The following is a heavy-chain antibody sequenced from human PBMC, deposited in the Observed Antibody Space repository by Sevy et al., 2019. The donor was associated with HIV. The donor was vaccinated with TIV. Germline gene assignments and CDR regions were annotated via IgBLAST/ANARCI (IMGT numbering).Heavy chain of an antibody. CDR2: ISRSSRTI. V-gene: IGHV3-48*01. J-gene: IGHJ4*02. CDR1: GFTFRTYS. D-gene: IGHD6-19*01. CDR3: ARAYSGGWPQGAWTDY. Sequence: GGSLRLSCAASGFTFRTYSMNWLRQAPGKGLEWLSYISRSSRTIYYADSVEGRFTISRDNAKNSLYLQINSLRAEDTAMDYCARAYSGGWPQGAWTDYWGQRTLVTVSS.